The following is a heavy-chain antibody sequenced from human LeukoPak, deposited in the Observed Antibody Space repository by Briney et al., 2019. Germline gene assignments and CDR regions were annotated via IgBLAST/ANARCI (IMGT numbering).Heavy chain of an antibody. V-gene: IGHV3-66*01. D-gene: IGHD6-13*01. J-gene: IGHJ6*03. CDR1: GFTVSSNY. Sequence: PGGSLRLSCAASGFTVSSNYMSWVRQAPGKGLEWVSVIYSGGSTYYADSVKGRFTISRDNSKNTLYLQMNSLRAEDTAVYYCAGAWGQGIAAPPYHYYYMDVWGKGTTVTISS. CDR2: IYSGGST. CDR3: AGAWGQGIAAPPYHYYYMDV.